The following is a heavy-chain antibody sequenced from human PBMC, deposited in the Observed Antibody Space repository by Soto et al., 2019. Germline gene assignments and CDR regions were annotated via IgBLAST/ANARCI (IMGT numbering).Heavy chain of an antibody. V-gene: IGHV4-4*02. D-gene: IGHD6-6*01. CDR1: SRSISSSNW. Sequence: RSLTCAASSRSISSSNWWSWVRQPPGKGLAWVGEIFHSWSTNYNPSPKGRVTISVDKSKNQLSLKLSSVSDGDTPVYHCAPALREYNSPRPDAFDIWRQGTMVTV. CDR2: IFHSWST. CDR3: APALREYNSPRPDAFDI. J-gene: IGHJ3*02.